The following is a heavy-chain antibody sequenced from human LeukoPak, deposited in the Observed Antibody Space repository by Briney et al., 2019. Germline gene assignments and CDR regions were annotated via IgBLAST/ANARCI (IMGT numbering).Heavy chain of an antibody. CDR3: AILAARARGRDY. CDR1: GFTVSSNY. Sequence: GGSLRLSCAASGFTVSSNYMSWVRQAPGKGLEWVSVIYSGGSTYYADSVKGRFTISRDNSKNTLYLQMNSLRAEDTAVYYCAILAARARGRDYWGQGTLVTVS. D-gene: IGHD6-6*01. CDR2: IYSGGST. J-gene: IGHJ4*02. V-gene: IGHV3-53*01.